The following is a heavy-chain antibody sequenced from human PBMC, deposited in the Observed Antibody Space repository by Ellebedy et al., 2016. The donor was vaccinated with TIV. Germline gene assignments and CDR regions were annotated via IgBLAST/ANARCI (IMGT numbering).Heavy chain of an antibody. V-gene: IGHV3-23*01. D-gene: IGHD6-19*01. Sequence: GESLKISCVGSAFTFSNYAMNWVRQAPGKGLERVSTISSGGGNTFYADSVRGLCTISRDNANNTLYLQINSLSVDDTAVYYCAKDRGAVPGQLVHSDYWGHGNLVTVSS. CDR1: AFTFSNYA. J-gene: IGHJ4*03. CDR3: AKDRGAVPGQLVHSDY. CDR2: ISSGGGNT.